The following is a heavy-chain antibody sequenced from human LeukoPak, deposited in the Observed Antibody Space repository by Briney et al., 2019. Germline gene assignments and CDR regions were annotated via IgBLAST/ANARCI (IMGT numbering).Heavy chain of an antibody. J-gene: IGHJ4*02. CDR1: GFTFSSYA. D-gene: IGHD3-22*01. CDR2: ITSSGAAT. Sequence: GGSLRLSCAASGFTFSSYAMSWVRQAPGKGLEWVSSITSSGAATYYADAVKGRFTISRDNSDNTLYLQMNSLRAEDTAVYYCAKDRPNYYGSNGHYYKLNGDCWGQGTLVTVSS. V-gene: IGHV3-23*01. CDR3: AKDRPNYYGSNGHYYKLNGDC.